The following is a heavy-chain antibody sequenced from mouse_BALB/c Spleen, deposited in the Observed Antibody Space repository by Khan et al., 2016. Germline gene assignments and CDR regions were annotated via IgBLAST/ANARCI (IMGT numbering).Heavy chain of an antibody. CDR2: ISCYNGAT. CDR1: GYSFTGYY. D-gene: IGHD1-1*01. J-gene: IGHJ2*01. V-gene: IGHV1S34*01. CDR3: PRYGSIFPSSFTY. Sequence: LVKTGASVKISCKASGYSFTGYYMHWVKQSHGKSLEWIGDISCYNGATSYNQKFKGKATFTVDTSSSTAYMQFNSLTSEYSAVYSCPRYGSIFPSSFTYWGQGTTLTVSS.